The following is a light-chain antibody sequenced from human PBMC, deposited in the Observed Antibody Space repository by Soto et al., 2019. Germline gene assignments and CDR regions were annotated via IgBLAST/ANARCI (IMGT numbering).Light chain of an antibody. J-gene: IGLJ3*02. V-gene: IGLV2-14*01. CDR3: SSYTSSSTPKV. CDR2: DVS. CDR1: SSDVGGYNY. Sequence: QSVLTQPASVSGSPGQSITISCTGTSSDVGGYNYVSWYQQHPGKAPKLMIYDVSNRPSGVSNRFSGSKSGNTASLTISGLQAEDEAYYYCSSYTSSSTPKVFGGGTKRTVL.